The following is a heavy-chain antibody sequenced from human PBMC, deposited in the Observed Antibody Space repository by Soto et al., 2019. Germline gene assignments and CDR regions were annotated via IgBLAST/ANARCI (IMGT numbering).Heavy chain of an antibody. V-gene: IGHV4-4*07. Sequence: SETLSLTCTVSGGSISSVYCSWSRQTAGEGLEWIGRVSATETASYNPSLKSRVTMSTDMSSNQFSLNLNSVTASDSAVYFCARESPGALARSRAFDIWGQGTVVTVSS. CDR3: ARESPGALARSRAFDI. J-gene: IGHJ3*02. CDR2: VSATETA. D-gene: IGHD3-10*01. CDR1: GGSISSVY.